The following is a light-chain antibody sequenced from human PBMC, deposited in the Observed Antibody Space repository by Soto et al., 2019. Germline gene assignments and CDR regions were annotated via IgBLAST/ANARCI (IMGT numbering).Light chain of an antibody. CDR3: LQYGTSPRT. Sequence: IVLTQSPCTLSLSPGERATLSCWASQSVSSSYLAWYQQKPGHAPRLLIYGASSRATGIPDRFSGSGSGTDFSLTISRLEPEDFAVYYCLQYGTSPRTFGQGTKVDIK. J-gene: IGKJ1*01. CDR2: GAS. V-gene: IGKV3-20*01. CDR1: QSVSSSY.